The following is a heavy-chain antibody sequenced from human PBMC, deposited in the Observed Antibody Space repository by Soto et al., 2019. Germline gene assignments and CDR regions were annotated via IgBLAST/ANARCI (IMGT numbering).Heavy chain of an antibody. V-gene: IGHV3-74*01. Sequence: GGSLRLSCAASGFTFSNYWMHWVRQAPGKGLMWVSRINTDGSRTTYADSVKGRFAISRDNPKNTLFLQMNSLRAEDTATYYCAKARCSGNPCYVPDYWGHGTLVTAPQ. CDR1: GFTFSNYW. D-gene: IGHD2-15*01. J-gene: IGHJ4*01. CDR3: AKARCSGNPCYVPDY. CDR2: INTDGSRT.